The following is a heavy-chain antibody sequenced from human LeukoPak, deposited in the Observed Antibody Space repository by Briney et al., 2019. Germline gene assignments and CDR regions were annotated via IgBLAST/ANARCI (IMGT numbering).Heavy chain of an antibody. CDR2: MKANSGDT. J-gene: IGHJ1*01. V-gene: IGHV1-8*01. CDR3: ARGNCSGHACYTADFLQH. Sequence: ASVKVSCKASGYTFGNYEINWVRQAPGQGLEWMGGMKANSGDTGYPEKFGGRVTMTRDTSVSTAYMELNNLRSEDTAVYYCARGNCSGHACYTADFLQHWGQGTLITVSS. CDR1: GYTFGNYE. D-gene: IGHD2-15*01.